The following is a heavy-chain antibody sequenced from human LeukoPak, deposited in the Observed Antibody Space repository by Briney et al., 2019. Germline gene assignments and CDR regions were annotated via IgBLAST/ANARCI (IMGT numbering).Heavy chain of an antibody. CDR3: TTRWYSSSSPFDY. Sequence: GGSLRLSCAASGFTFSNAWMSWVRQAPGKGLEWVGRIKSKTDGGTTDYAAPVKGRFTISRDDSKNTPYLQMNSLKTEDTAVYYCTTRWYSSSSPFDYWGQGTLVTVSS. CDR2: IKSKTDGGTT. CDR1: GFTFSNAW. V-gene: IGHV3-15*01. D-gene: IGHD6-6*01. J-gene: IGHJ4*02.